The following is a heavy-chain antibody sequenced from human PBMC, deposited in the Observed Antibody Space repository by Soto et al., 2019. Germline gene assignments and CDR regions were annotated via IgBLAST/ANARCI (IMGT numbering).Heavy chain of an antibody. J-gene: IGHJ4*02. CDR2: FDPEDGET. D-gene: IGHD6-19*01. V-gene: IGHV1-24*01. CDR3: ATGSMRQWLPAFDY. CDR1: GYTLTELS. Sequence: GASVKLYCKVSGYTLTELSMHWVRQAPGKGLEWMGGFDPEDGETIYAQKFQGRVTMTEDTSTDTAYMELSSLRSEDTAVYYCATGSMRQWLPAFDYWGQGTLVTVSS.